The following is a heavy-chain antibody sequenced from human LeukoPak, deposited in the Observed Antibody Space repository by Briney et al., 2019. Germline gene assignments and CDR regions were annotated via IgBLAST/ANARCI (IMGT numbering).Heavy chain of an antibody. CDR1: GGSISSYY. D-gene: IGHD1-14*01. J-gene: IGHJ4*02. CDR3: ARDRTTGYFDY. Sequence: SETLSLTCTASGGSISSYYWSWIRQPPGKGLEWIGYIYYSGSTNYNPSLKSRVTISVDTSKNQFSLKLSSVTAADTAVYYCARDRTTGYFDYWGQGTLVTVSS. V-gene: IGHV4-59*01. CDR2: IYYSGST.